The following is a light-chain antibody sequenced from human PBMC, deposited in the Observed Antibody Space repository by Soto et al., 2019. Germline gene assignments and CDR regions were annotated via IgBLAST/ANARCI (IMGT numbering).Light chain of an antibody. J-gene: IGLJ3*02. CDR1: SGSIGSSY. CDR3: QSYDTSNPLV. CDR2: EDN. Sequence: NFMLTQPHSVSESPGKTVTISCTRSSGSIGSSYVQWYQQRPGSPPTTVIFEDNQRPTGVPVRFSGSIDSSSNSASLVISGLRTEDEADYYCQSYDTSNPLVFGGGTKVTVL. V-gene: IGLV6-57*01.